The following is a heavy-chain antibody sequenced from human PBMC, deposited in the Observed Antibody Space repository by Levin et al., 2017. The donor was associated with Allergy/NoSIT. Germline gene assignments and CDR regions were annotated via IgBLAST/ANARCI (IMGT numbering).Heavy chain of an antibody. D-gene: IGHD1-26*01. Sequence: PGGSLRLSCAASGFTFSNYAMSWVRQAPGKGLEWVSVITGSASDTFHADSVKGRFTISRDNSKNTLYLQMNSLTAEDTDVYYCAKTSGSNWAFDVWGQGTMVTVSS. J-gene: IGHJ3*01. CDR2: ITGSASDT. V-gene: IGHV3-23*01. CDR3: AKTSGSNWAFDV. CDR1: GFTFSNYA.